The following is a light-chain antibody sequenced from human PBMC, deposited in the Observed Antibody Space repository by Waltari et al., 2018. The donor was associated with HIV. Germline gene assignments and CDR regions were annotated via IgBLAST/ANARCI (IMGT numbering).Light chain of an antibody. V-gene: IGLV10-54*04. CDR3: SAWDSRLASWV. CDR1: SANIGHQG. J-gene: IGLJ3*02. Sequence: AGLTQPPPVSEELTHPVTLTCPGNSANIGHQGAVWLQQHPGRPPKLLSYRNNGRPSGISDRFSTSRSGNTASLMIFDLQSGDEADYYCSAWDSRLASWVFGGGTRLTVL. CDR2: RNN.